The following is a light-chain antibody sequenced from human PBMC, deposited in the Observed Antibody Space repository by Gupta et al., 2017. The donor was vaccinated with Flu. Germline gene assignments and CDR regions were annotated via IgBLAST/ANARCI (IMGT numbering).Light chain of an antibody. CDR2: EVS. Sequence: TNNDIGNYRLVSLYQHHPGKAPKLIIFEVSNRPSGVSNRFSGSKSDNTASLTISGLQAEDEAVYYCSSYASSSASVFGAGTRVT. CDR3: SSYASSSASV. V-gene: IGLV2-14*02. J-gene: IGLJ1*01. CDR1: NNDIGNYRL.